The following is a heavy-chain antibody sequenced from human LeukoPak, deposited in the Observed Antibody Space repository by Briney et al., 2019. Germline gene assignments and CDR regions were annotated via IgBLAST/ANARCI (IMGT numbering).Heavy chain of an antibody. D-gene: IGHD3-10*01. CDR1: GGSISSYY. J-gene: IGHJ4*02. Sequence: ASETLSLTCTVSGGSISSYYWSWIRQPPGKGLDWIGYIYYSGSTNYNPSLKSRVTISVDTSKNQFSLKLSSVTAADTAVYYCARFGSNPYYFDYWGQGTLVTVSS. V-gene: IGHV4-59*08. CDR2: IYYSGST. CDR3: ARFGSNPYYFDY.